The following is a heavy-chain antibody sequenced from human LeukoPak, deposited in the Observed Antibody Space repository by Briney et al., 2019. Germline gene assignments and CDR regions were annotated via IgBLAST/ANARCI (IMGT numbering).Heavy chain of an antibody. CDR1: DGSISSSNYY. Sequence: SETLSLTCTVSDGSISSSNYYWGWIRQPPGKGLEWIGSIYDSGSTYYNPSLKSRVTISVDTSKNQFSLKLSSVTAADRAMYYCAGSYYRQNWFDPWGQGALVTVSS. V-gene: IGHV4-39*01. CDR3: AGSYYRQNWFDP. D-gene: IGHD3-10*01. CDR2: IYDSGST. J-gene: IGHJ5*02.